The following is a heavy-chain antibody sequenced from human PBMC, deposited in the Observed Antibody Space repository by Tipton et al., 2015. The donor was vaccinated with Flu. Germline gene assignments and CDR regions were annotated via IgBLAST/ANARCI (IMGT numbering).Heavy chain of an antibody. CDR2: INHSGST. CDR3: ARDSSGYSIFFDY. V-gene: IGHV4-34*01. Sequence: LRLSCAVYGGSFSGYYWSWIRQPPGKGLEWIGEINHSGSTNYNPSLKSRVTISVDTSKNQFSLKLSSVTAADTAVYYCARDSSGYSIFFDYWGQETLVTVSS. D-gene: IGHD3-22*01. CDR1: GGSFSGYY. J-gene: IGHJ4*02.